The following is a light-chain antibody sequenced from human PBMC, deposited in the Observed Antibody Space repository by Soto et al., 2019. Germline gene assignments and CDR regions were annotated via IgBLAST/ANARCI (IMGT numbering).Light chain of an antibody. CDR3: QQYSAYPYT. Sequence: DIQMTQSPSTLSVSVGDRVTITCRASQSISTWLAWYQQKPGKAPNLLIYKASTLQSGVPSRFSGSGSGTEFTLTISSLQPDDFATYSWQQYSAYPYTFGQGTKVEIK. CDR2: KAS. CDR1: QSISTW. J-gene: IGKJ2*01. V-gene: IGKV1-5*03.